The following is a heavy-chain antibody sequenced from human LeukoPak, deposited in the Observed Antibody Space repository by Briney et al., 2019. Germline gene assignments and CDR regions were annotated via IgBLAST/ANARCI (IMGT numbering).Heavy chain of an antibody. Sequence: GGSLRLSCAASTFTFSSYEMIWVRQAPGRGLEWVSYISNSGSTIYYADSVKGRFTISRDNAKNSLYLQMNSLRAEDTAVYYCARDPDRNSWYFDLWGRGTLVTVAS. D-gene: IGHD4-23*01. CDR1: TFTFSSYE. V-gene: IGHV3-48*03. CDR3: ARDPDRNSWYFDL. J-gene: IGHJ2*01. CDR2: ISNSGSTI.